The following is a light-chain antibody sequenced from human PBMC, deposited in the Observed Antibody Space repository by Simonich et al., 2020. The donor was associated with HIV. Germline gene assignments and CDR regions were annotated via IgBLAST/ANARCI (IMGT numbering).Light chain of an antibody. CDR1: QSVSSNF. Sequence: EIVLTQSPGTLSLSPGERATLSCRASQSVSSNFLACYQQKPGQPPRLLIYTSSYRTTVIPDRFSGSGSGTDFTLTISRLEPEDFAVYYCQQYGSSPLTFGGGTKVEIK. V-gene: IGKV3-20*01. CDR3: QQYGSSPLT. J-gene: IGKJ4*01. CDR2: TSS.